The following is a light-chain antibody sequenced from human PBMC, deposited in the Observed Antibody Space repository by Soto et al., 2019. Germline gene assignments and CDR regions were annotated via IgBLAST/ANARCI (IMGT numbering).Light chain of an antibody. J-gene: IGKJ1*01. CDR1: QSVSYN. V-gene: IGKV3-15*01. Sequence: EIEMTQSPATMSVSPGERVTLSCRASQSVSYNLAWYQQRFGQAPRLLLYGASVRATGIPARFSGSGSGTELTLTISNVQSEDFAVYYCQQYNNSPPRTFGQGTKVDIK. CDR3: QQYNNSPPRT. CDR2: GAS.